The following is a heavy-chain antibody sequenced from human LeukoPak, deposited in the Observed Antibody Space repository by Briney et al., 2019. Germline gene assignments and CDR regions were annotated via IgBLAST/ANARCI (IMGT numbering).Heavy chain of an antibody. CDR2: TYYRSKWVY. CDR1: GDSVSSNTTT. Sequence: SQTLSLTCAISGDSVSSNTTTWNWIRQSPSRGLEWLGRTYYRSKWVYDYAVSVKSRITINPDTSKNQFSLRLSSMTPEDTAVYYCARTFINGRYLDYWGQGALVTVSS. V-gene: IGHV6-1*01. J-gene: IGHJ4*02. CDR3: ARTFINGRYLDY.